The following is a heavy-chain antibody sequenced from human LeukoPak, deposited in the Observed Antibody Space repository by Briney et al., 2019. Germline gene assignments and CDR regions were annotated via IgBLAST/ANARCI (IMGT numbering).Heavy chain of an antibody. Sequence: PGRSLRLSCAASGFTFSSYGMHWVRQAPGKGLEWVAVIWYDGSNKYYADSVKGRFTISRDNSKNTLYLQMNSLRAEDTAVYYCAKDRVVGWHIVVVTLRWNAFDIWGQGTMVTVSS. J-gene: IGHJ3*02. CDR1: GFTFSSYG. CDR2: IWYDGSNK. V-gene: IGHV3-33*06. CDR3: AKDRVVGWHIVVVTLRWNAFDI. D-gene: IGHD2-21*02.